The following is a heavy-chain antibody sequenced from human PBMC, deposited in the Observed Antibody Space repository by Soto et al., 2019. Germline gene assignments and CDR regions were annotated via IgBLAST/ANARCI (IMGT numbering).Heavy chain of an antibody. Sequence: QVQLVESGGGLVEPGGSLRLSCAASGFTFSDYYMSWIRQAPGKGLEWVSYISSSSSYTNYADSVKGRFTISRDNAKNSLYLQMNSLRAEDTAVYYCARWTYYYDSSGYGFDYWGQGTLVTVSS. D-gene: IGHD3-22*01. V-gene: IGHV3-11*05. CDR2: ISSSSSYT. J-gene: IGHJ4*02. CDR1: GFTFSDYY. CDR3: ARWTYYYDSSGYGFDY.